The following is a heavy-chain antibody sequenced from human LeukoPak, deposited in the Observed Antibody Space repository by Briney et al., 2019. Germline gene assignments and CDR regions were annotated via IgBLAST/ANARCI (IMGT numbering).Heavy chain of an antibody. V-gene: IGHV3-48*03. CDR2: ISSSGSNI. CDR3: ARVYYYDILTGYEDDDY. J-gene: IGHJ4*02. D-gene: IGHD3-9*01. Sequence: GSLRLSCAASGSTFSSYEMNGVGQARGKGVEGVSYISSSGSNIYYADSVKGGLTISRDNPKNSLYLQMNSLRADDTAVYYCARVYYYDILTGYEDDDYWGQGTLVTVSS. CDR1: GSTFSSYE.